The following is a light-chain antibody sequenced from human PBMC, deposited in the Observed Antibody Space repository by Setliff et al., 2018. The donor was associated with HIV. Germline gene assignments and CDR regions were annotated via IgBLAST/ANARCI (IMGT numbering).Light chain of an antibody. V-gene: IGLV2-14*01. CDR3: ATYAARLGLV. CDR2: EVT. CDR1: SSDVGAYNY. J-gene: IGLJ1*01. Sequence: QSVLTQPASVSGSPGQSITISCTGTSSDVGAYNYVSWYQQDPGKAPKLMIYEVTNRPSGISNRFSGSKSGNTASLTISGLHEEDEGDYYCATYAARLGLVFGTGTKVTVL.